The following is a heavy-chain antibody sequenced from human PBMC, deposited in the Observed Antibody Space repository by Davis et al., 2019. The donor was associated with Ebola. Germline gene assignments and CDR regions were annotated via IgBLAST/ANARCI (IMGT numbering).Heavy chain of an antibody. V-gene: IGHV3-7*03. CDR2: IKQDGSEK. Sequence: GESLKISCAASGFTFSSYGMHWVRQAPGKGLEWVANIKQDGSEKYYVDSVKGRFTVSRDNAKNSLYLQMNSLRAEDTAVYYCARDIKGLGLLFDWFDPWGQGTLVTVSS. CDR1: GFTFSSYG. D-gene: IGHD5-12*01. CDR3: ARDIKGLGLLFDWFDP. J-gene: IGHJ5*02.